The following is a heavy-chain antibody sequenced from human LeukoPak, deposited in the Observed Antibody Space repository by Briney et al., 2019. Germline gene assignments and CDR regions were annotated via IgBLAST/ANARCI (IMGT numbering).Heavy chain of an antibody. D-gene: IGHD6-13*01. Sequence: SETLSLTCTVSGGSISSHYWSWIRQPPGKGLEWIGYIYYSGSTNYNPSLKSRVTISVDTSKNQFSLKLSSVTAADTAVYYCARGGSKYSSSWYRWFDPWGQGTLVTVSS. V-gene: IGHV4-59*11. J-gene: IGHJ5*02. CDR2: IYYSGST. CDR1: GGSISSHY. CDR3: ARGGSKYSSSWYRWFDP.